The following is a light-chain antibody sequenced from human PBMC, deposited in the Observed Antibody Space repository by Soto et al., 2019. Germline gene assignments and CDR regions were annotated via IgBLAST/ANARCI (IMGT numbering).Light chain of an antibody. J-gene: IGLJ2*01. CDR2: DVN. CDR3: SSYISTRTI. V-gene: IGLV2-14*01. CDR1: SSDVGGYKY. Sequence: QSALTQPASVSGSPGQSITISCTGTSSDVGGYKYVSWYQQHPGKAPKLMIYDVNNRPSGISNRFSGSKSGNTASLTISGLQAEDEADYYCSSYISTRTIFGGGTKLTVL.